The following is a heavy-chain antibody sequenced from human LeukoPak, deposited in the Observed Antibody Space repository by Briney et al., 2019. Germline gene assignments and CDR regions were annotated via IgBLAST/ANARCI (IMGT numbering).Heavy chain of an antibody. CDR1: GYTFTSYD. Sequence: ASVKVSCKASGYTFTSYDINWVRQATGQGLEWMGIINPSGGSTSYAQKFQGRVTMTRDMSTSTVYMELSSLRSEDTAVYYCAREGSSKRHCTNGVCARTYYYYYMDVWGKGTTVTVSS. V-gene: IGHV1-46*01. D-gene: IGHD2-8*01. CDR3: AREGSSKRHCTNGVCARTYYYYYMDV. CDR2: INPSGGST. J-gene: IGHJ6*03.